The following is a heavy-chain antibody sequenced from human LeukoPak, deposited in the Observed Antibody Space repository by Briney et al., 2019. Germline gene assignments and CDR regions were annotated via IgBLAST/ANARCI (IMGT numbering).Heavy chain of an antibody. V-gene: IGHV1-69*13. CDR1: GGTFSSYA. D-gene: IGHD2-2*01. Sequence: SVKVSCKASGGTFSSYAISWVRQAPGQGLEWMGGIIPIFGTANYAQKFQGRVTITADESTSTAYMELSSLRSEDTAVYYCARDPNCSSTSCYVGWFDPWGQGTLVTVSS. CDR2: IIPIFGTA. J-gene: IGHJ5*02. CDR3: ARDPNCSSTSCYVGWFDP.